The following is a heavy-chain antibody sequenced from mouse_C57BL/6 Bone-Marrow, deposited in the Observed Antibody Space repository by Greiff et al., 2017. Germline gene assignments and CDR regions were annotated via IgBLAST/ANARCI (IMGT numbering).Heavy chain of an antibody. Sequence: EVQGVESGGGLVQPGESLKLSCESNEYEFPSHDMSWVRKTPEKRLELVAAINSDGGSTYYPATMERRFIISRDNTKKTLYLQMSSLRSEDTALYYCARQSTIPTSKDYWGQGTTLTVSS. D-gene: IGHD2-12*01. CDR1: EYEFPSHD. CDR3: ARQSTIPTSKDY. V-gene: IGHV5-2*01. CDR2: INSDGGST. J-gene: IGHJ2*01.